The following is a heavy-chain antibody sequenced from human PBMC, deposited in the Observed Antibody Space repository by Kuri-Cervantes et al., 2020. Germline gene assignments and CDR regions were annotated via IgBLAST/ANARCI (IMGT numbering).Heavy chain of an antibody. CDR2: IKQDGSEK. V-gene: IGHV3-7*01. Sequence: ETLSLTCTVSGGSISRSGYYWDWIRQAPGKGLEWMANIKQDGSEKYYLDSVKGRFTISRDNAKNSLYLQMNSLRAEDTALYYCVRDYVWGTSEVDYWGQGTLVTVSS. J-gene: IGHJ4*02. D-gene: IGHD3-16*01. CDR3: VRDYVWGTSEVDY. CDR1: GGSISRSGYY.